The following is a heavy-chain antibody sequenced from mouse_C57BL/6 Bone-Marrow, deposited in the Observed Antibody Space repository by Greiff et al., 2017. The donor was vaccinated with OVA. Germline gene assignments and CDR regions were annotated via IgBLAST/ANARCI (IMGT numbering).Heavy chain of an antibody. V-gene: IGHV1-55*01. CDR3: ARHSYYDYAWFAY. Sequence: QVHVKQSGAELVKPGASVKMSCKASGYTFTSYWITWVKQRPGQGLEWIGDIYPGSGSTNYNEKFKSKATLTVDTSSSTAYMQLSSLTSEDSAVYYCARHSYYDYAWFAYWGQGTLVTVSA. J-gene: IGHJ3*01. CDR1: GYTFTSYW. CDR2: IYPGSGST. D-gene: IGHD2-4*01.